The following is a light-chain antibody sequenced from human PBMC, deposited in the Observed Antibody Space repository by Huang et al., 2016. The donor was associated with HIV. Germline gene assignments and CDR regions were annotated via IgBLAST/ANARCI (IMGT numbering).Light chain of an antibody. V-gene: IGKV1-33*01. Sequence: DIQMTQSPSSLSASIGDRVTITCRASRHIYSYLNWYQHRPGKAPKLLIYDAANLEVGVPSRFSGSGSGRNCTLIISSLQPEDFATYYCQQYDSLPRTFGPGTKV. J-gene: IGKJ3*01. CDR1: RHIYSY. CDR2: DAA. CDR3: QQYDSLPRT.